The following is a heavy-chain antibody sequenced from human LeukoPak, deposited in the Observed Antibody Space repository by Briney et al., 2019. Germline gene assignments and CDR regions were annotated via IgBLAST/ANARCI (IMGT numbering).Heavy chain of an antibody. CDR3: ARGIPMVRGVMEDWFDP. D-gene: IGHD3-10*01. CDR2: INHSGST. J-gene: IGHJ5*02. V-gene: IGHV4-34*01. CDR1: GGSFSGYY. Sequence: PSETLSLTCAVYGGSFSGYYWSWIRQPPGKGLEWIGEINHSGSTNYNPSLKSRVTISVDTSKNQFSLKLSSVTAADTAVYYCARGIPMVRGVMEDWFDPWGQGTLVTVSS.